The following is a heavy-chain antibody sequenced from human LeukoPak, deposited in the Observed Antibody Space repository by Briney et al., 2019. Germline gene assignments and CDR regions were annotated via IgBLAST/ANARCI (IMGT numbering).Heavy chain of an antibody. D-gene: IGHD4-23*01. CDR3: TTDLRWEFTPFDY. J-gene: IGHJ4*02. V-gene: IGHV3-15*01. CDR1: GFTFSNAW. CDR2: IKSKTDRGTT. Sequence: GGSLRLSCAASGFTFSNAWMTWVRQAPGKGLEWVGRIKSKTDRGTTDYAAPVKGRFSISRDDSKNTLYLQMDSLKTEDTAVYFCTTDLRWEFTPFDYWGQGTLVTVSS.